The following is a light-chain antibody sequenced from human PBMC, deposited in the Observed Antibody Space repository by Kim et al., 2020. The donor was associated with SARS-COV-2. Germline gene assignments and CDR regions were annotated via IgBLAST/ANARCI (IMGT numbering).Light chain of an antibody. CDR3: QQYDNLPYT. Sequence: DIQMTQSPSSLSASVRDRVTITCQASQDISNNLNWYQQKPGKAPKLLIYDASNLETGVPSRFSGSGSGTDFTFTITSLQPEDIATYYCQQYDNLPYTFGQGTKLEI. V-gene: IGKV1-33*01. CDR1: QDISNN. J-gene: IGKJ2*01. CDR2: DAS.